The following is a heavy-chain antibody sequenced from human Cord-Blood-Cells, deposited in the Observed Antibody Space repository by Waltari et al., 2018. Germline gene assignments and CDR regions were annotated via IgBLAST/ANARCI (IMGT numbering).Heavy chain of an antibody. CDR1: GGTFSSYA. Sequence: VQLVQSGAEVKKPGSSVKVSCKASGGTFSSYAISWVRQAPGQGLEWMGGIIPIFGTANYAQKFQGRVTITADESTSTAYMELSSLRSEDTAVYYCASGYSYGYSDYYYGMDVWGQGTTVTVSS. V-gene: IGHV1-69*12. CDR2: IIPIFGTA. J-gene: IGHJ6*02. CDR3: ASGYSYGYSDYYYGMDV. D-gene: IGHD5-18*01.